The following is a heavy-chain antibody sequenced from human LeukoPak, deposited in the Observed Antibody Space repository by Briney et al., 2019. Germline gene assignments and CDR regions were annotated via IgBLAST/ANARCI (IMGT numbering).Heavy chain of an antibody. CDR2: VNPNSGDT. CDR1: GYSFNIYE. CDR3: SRGPRFDP. J-gene: IGHJ5*02. V-gene: IGHV1-8*01. Sequence: ASVKVSCKTSGYSFNIYEINWVRQATGQGLEWMGWVNPNSGDTDYAQKFQGRLTMTRNTSTSTAYMELSGLRLVDTAVYYCSRGPRFDPWGQGTQVTVSS.